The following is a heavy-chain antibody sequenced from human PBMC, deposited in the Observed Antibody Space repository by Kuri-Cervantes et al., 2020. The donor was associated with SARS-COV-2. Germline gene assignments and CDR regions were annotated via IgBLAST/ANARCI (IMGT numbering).Heavy chain of an antibody. D-gene: IGHD4-17*01. CDR2: INPNSGGT. J-gene: IGHJ4*02. CDR1: GYTFTGYY. Sequence: ASVKVSCMASGYTFTGYYMHWVRQAPGQGLEWMGWINPNSGGTNYAQKFQGRVTMTRDTSISTAYMELSRLRSDDTAVYYCARVGFGDYAIDYWGQGTLVTVSS. V-gene: IGHV1-2*02. CDR3: ARVGFGDYAIDY.